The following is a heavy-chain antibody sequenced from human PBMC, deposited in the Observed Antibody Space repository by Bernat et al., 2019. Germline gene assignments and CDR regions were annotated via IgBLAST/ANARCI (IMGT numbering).Heavy chain of an antibody. V-gene: IGHV3-30*04. Sequence: QVQLVESGGGVVQPGRSLRLACSASEFTFSHCSMHWVRQAPGKGLEWVAVTSYDGSDKRYADSVEGRFTISRDNSKDTLYLEMNSLRPEDTAVYYCVGEGGERVLDYWGQGTLVTVSS. CDR3: VGEGGERVLDY. D-gene: IGHD3-16*01. CDR1: EFTFSHCS. J-gene: IGHJ4*02. CDR2: TSYDGSDK.